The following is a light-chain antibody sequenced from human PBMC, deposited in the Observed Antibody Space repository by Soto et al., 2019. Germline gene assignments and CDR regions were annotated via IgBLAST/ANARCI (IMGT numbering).Light chain of an antibody. CDR3: QQYDDLPLT. CDR2: EAS. J-gene: IGKJ4*01. Sequence: DIQMTQSPSSLSASVGDRVTITCQASQAIGNYLTWYQQKPGKAPKLLIYEASSLETGVPSRFSGSGSGTDFTFTINSLQPEDIATYYCQQYDDLPLTFGGGTKVEIK. V-gene: IGKV1-33*01. CDR1: QAIGNY.